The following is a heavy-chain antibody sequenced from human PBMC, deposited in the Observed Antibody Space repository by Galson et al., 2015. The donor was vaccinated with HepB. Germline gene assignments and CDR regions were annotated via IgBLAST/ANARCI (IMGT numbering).Heavy chain of an antibody. D-gene: IGHD2-2*01. V-gene: IGHV3-21*01. J-gene: IGHJ4*02. CDR1: GFTFRSYS. CDR3: ARLVVVPAAMGGEDSFDH. Sequence: SLRLSCAASGFTFRSYSMNWVRQAPGKGLEWVSSITSSSSNYIYYADSVKGRFTISRDNGKNSLYLQMNSLRAEDTAVYYCARLVVVPAAMGGEDSFDHWGQGTLVTVSS. CDR2: ITSSSSNYI.